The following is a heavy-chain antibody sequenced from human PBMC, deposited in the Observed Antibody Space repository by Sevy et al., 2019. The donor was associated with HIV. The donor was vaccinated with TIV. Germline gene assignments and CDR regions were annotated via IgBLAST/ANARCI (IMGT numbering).Heavy chain of an antibody. Sequence: GGSLRLSCAASGFTFRNFAMSWVRQAPGKGLEWVSTISGTGANTYYPDSVKGRFTISRDNSKNTLDLQLKSLRAEDTAIYFCAKDPIAASGPATFDVWGQGTMSPSPQ. V-gene: IGHV3-23*01. D-gene: IGHD6-25*01. CDR2: ISGTGANT. J-gene: IGHJ3*01. CDR3: AKDPIAASGPATFDV. CDR1: GFTFRNFA.